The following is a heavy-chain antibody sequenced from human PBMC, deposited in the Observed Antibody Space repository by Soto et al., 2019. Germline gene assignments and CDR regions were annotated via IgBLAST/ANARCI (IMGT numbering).Heavy chain of an antibody. J-gene: IGHJ6*03. D-gene: IGHD2-15*01. V-gene: IGHV6-1*01. CDR1: GDSVSSNSAA. Sequence: SQTLSLTCAISGDSVSSNSAAWNWIRQSPSRGLEWLGRTYYRSKWYNDYAVSVKSRITINPDTSKNQFSLQLNSVTPEDTAVYYCARGAKDLRYYYYYMDVWGKGTTVTVSS. CDR2: TYYRSKWYN. CDR3: ARGAKDLRYYYYYMDV.